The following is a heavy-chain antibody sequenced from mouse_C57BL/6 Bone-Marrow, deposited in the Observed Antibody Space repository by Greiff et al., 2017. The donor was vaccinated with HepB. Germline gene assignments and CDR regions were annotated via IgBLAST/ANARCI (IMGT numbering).Heavy chain of an antibody. Sequence: EVKVEESGPGLVKPSQSLSLTCSVTGYSITSGYYWNWIRQFPGNKLEWMGYISYDGSNNYNPSLKNRISITRDTSKNQFFLKLNSVTTEDTATYYCARWVTTVVAGDAMDYWGQGTSVTVSS. D-gene: IGHD1-1*01. J-gene: IGHJ4*01. V-gene: IGHV3-6*01. CDR2: ISYDGSN. CDR3: ARWVTTVVAGDAMDY. CDR1: GYSITSGYY.